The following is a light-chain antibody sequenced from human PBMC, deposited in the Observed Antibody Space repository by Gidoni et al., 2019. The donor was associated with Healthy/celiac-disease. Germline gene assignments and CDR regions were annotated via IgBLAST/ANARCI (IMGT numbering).Light chain of an antibody. CDR3: QQPQGYT. V-gene: IGKV3-11*01. CDR1: QSVSSY. Sequence: EIVLTQSPATLSLSPGERATLSCRASQSVSSYLAWYQQKPGPAPRLLIYDASNRATGIPARFSGSGSGTDFTLTISSLEPEDFAVYYCQQPQGYTFGQXTKLEIK. CDR2: DAS. J-gene: IGKJ2*01.